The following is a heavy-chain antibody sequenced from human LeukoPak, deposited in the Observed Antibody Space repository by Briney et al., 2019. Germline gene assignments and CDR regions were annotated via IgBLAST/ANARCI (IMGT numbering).Heavy chain of an antibody. V-gene: IGHV3-30-3*01. Sequence: GGSLRLSCAASGFTFSSYAMHWVRQAPGKGLEWVAVISYDGSNKYYADSVKGRFTISRDNSKNTLYLQMNSLRAEDTAVYYCARDANMALLYYWGQGTLVTVSS. CDR3: ARDANMALLYY. J-gene: IGHJ4*02. CDR2: ISYDGSNK. D-gene: IGHD2/OR15-2a*01. CDR1: GFTFSSYA.